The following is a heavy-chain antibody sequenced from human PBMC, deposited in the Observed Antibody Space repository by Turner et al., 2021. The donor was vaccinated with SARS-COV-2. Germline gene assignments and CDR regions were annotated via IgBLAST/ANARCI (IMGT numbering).Heavy chain of an antibody. J-gene: IGHJ3*02. D-gene: IGHD6-19*01. Sequence: EVQLVESGGGLIQPGGSLRLSCAASGFTVSSNYMSWVRQAQGKGLEWVSVIYSGGSTYYADSVKGRCTISRDNSKNTLYLQMNSLRAEDTAVYYCARGYSSGWYQRGAFDIWGQGTMVTVSS. CDR1: GFTVSSNY. CDR3: ARGYSSGWYQRGAFDI. V-gene: IGHV3-53*01. CDR2: IYSGGST.